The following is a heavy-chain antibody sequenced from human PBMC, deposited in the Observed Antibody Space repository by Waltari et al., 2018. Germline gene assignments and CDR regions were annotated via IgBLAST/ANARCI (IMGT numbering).Heavy chain of an antibody. Sequence: EVQLVESGGGLVQPGGSLRLPCAASGFPFSTHRCHWVRQAPGRGLVSVSHINTDGSITNYADSVKGRFTISRDNAKNTLFLQMNSLRAEDTAVYYCVLYSSSFLGDCWGQGTLVTVSS. CDR2: INTDGSIT. CDR3: VLYSSSFLGDC. D-gene: IGHD6-13*01. V-gene: IGHV3-74*01. J-gene: IGHJ4*02. CDR1: GFPFSTHR.